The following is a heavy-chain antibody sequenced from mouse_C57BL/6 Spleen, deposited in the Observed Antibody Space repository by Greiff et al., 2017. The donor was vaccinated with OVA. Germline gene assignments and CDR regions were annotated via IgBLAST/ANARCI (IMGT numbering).Heavy chain of an antibody. D-gene: IGHD2-4*01. V-gene: IGHV3-6*01. J-gene: IGHJ3*01. Sequence: EVKVEESGPGLVKPSQSLSLTCSVTGYSITSGYYWNWIRQFPGNKLEWMGYISYDGSNNYNPSLKNRISITRDTSKNQFFLKLNSVTTEDTATYYCARDYDYAFAYWGQGTLVTVSA. CDR1: GYSITSGYY. CDR3: ARDYDYAFAY. CDR2: ISYDGSN.